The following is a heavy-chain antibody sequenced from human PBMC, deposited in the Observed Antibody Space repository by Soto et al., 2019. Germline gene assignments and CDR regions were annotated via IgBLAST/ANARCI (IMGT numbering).Heavy chain of an antibody. CDR2: ISGSGGST. Sequence: GGSLRLSCAASGFTFSSYAMSWVRQAPGKGLEWVSAISGSGGSTYYADSVKGRFTISRDNSKNTLYLQMNSLRAEDTAVYYCAKDLTTIVVPPWRATFDIWGQGTMVTVSS. J-gene: IGHJ3*02. D-gene: IGHD3-22*01. CDR1: GFTFSSYA. CDR3: AKDLTTIVVPPWRATFDI. V-gene: IGHV3-23*01.